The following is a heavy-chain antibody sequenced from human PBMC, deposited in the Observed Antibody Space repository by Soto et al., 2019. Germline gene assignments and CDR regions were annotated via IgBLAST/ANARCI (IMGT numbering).Heavy chain of an antibody. J-gene: IGHJ4*02. V-gene: IGHV3-30*18. Sequence: PGGSLRLSGAASVFSFSNYGMHWVRQGPGKGLEWVILISYDGSNKYYADSAKGRFTISRDNSKNTLYLQMNSLRAEDTAVYYCAKDQGPRDTAMVDYWGQGTLVTVSS. CDR3: AKDQGPRDTAMVDY. CDR1: VFSFSNYG. CDR2: ISYDGSNK. D-gene: IGHD5-18*01.